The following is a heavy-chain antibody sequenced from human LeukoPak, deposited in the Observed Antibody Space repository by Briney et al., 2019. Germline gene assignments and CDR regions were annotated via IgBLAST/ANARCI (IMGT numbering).Heavy chain of an antibody. V-gene: IGHV1-69*05. D-gene: IGHD4-11*01. CDR2: IIPIFGTA. Sequence: SVKVSCKASGGTFSSYAISWVRQAPGQGLEWMGGIIPIFGTANCAQKFQGRVTITTDESTSTAYMELSSLRSEDTAVYYCARAKKVVAPFNDYSNYAAPNYFDYWGQGTLVTVSS. J-gene: IGHJ4*02. CDR3: ARAKKVVAPFNDYSNYAAPNYFDY. CDR1: GGTFSSYA.